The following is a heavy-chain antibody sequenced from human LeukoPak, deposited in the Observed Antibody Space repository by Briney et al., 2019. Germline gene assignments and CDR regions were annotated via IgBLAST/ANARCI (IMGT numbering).Heavy chain of an antibody. V-gene: IGHV5-51*01. D-gene: IGHD2-21*02. Sequence: GESLKISCKGSGYSFTSYWIGWVRQMPGKGLEWMGIIYPGDSDTRYSPSFQGQVTISADKSISTAYLQWSSLKASDTAMYYCALAYCGGDCYSGGASNFDYWGQGTLVTVSS. CDR2: IYPGDSDT. CDR1: GYSFTSYW. CDR3: ALAYCGGDCYSGGASNFDY. J-gene: IGHJ4*02.